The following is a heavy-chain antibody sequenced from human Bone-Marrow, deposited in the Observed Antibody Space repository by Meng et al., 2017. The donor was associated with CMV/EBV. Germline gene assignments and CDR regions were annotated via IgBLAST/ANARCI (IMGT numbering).Heavy chain of an antibody. V-gene: IGHV3-21*01. J-gene: IGHJ4*02. D-gene: IGHD3-3*01. CDR2: ISSSSRYI. CDR1: GFTFSSDS. Sequence: GVSLRLSCAASGFTFSSDSMNWVRQAPGKGLEWVSSISSSSRYIYYADSVKGRFTISRSNAKNSLYLQMNSLGAEDKAVYYRARSYYDFWSGDGYFDYWGQGTLVTVSS. CDR3: ARSYYDFWSGDGYFDY.